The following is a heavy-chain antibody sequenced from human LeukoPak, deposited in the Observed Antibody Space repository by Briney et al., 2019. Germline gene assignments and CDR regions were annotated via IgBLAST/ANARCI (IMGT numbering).Heavy chain of an antibody. J-gene: IGHJ4*02. CDR2: ISANKGNT. Sequence: GASVKVSCKASGGTFSSYAISWVRQAPGQGLEWMGWISANKGNTNCAQKFQDRVTMTTDTSTSTAYMELRSLRSDDTAVYYCARGFQSLEYWGQGSLVTVSS. V-gene: IGHV1-18*01. CDR3: ARGFQSLEY. CDR1: GGTFSSYA.